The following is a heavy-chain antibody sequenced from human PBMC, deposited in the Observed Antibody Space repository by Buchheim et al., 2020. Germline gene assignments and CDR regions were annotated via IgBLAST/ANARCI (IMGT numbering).Heavy chain of an antibody. J-gene: IGHJ4*02. CDR1: GFAFRNYH. CDR3: ARDRTGLYYFDS. V-gene: IGHV3-21*01. Sequence: EVPLVESGGGLVKPGGSLRLSCAASGFAFRNYHMAWVRQAPGKGLEWVSYVSNNGNNILYSDSVKGRFTISRDNAKNSLYLQMDNLRAEDTAVYYCARDRTGLYYFDSWGQGTL. D-gene: IGHD2-8*02. CDR2: VSNNGNNI.